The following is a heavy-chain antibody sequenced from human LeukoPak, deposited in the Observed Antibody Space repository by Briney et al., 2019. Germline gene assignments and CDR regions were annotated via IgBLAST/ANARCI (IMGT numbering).Heavy chain of an antibody. CDR2: ISWNSGSI. CDR3: AKDTSEGYDSTYYFDY. CDR1: GFTFDDYA. V-gene: IGHV3-9*01. Sequence: GGSLRLSCAASGFTFDDYAMHWVRQAPGKGLEWVSGISWNSGSIGYADSVKGRFTISRDNAKNSLYLQMNSLRAEDTALYYCAKDTSEGYDSTYYFDYWGQGTLVTVSS. J-gene: IGHJ4*02. D-gene: IGHD3-22*01.